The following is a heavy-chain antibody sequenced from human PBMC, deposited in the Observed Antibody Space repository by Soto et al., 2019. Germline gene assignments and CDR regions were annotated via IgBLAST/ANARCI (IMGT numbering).Heavy chain of an antibody. CDR2: ISYSGST. V-gene: IGHV4-39*01. CDR3: VRATTTGSFGDYGDPHQNNYYYYYGMDV. J-gene: IGHJ6*02. CDR1: GGSISSDSYY. Sequence: SETLSLTCTVSGGSISSDSYYWGWIRQSPEKGLEWIASISYSGSTYYNPTLKSRLIISVDTSKSQFSLKLSSVTAADTAVYYCVRATTTGSFGDYGDPHQNNYYYYYGMDVWGQGTTVTVSS. D-gene: IGHD4-17*01.